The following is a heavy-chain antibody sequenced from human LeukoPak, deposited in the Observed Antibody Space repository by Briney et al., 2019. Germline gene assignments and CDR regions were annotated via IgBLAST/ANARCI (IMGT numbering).Heavy chain of an antibody. J-gene: IGHJ4*02. CDR1: GFTFSSYW. CDR2: INSDGSST. V-gene: IGHV3-74*01. D-gene: IGHD6-13*01. CDR3: ARGGIESPLGY. Sequence: GGSLRLSCGASGFTFSSYWMHWVRQAPGKGLVWVSRINSDGSSTSYADSVKGRFTISRDNAKNTLYLQMNSLRAEDTAVYYCARGGIESPLGYWGQGTLVTVSS.